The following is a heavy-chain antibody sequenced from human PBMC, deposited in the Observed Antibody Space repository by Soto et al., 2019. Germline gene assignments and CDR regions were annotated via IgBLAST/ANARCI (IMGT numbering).Heavy chain of an antibody. V-gene: IGHV3-74*01. J-gene: IGHJ4*02. CDR1: GFTFSTSW. CDR2: INGDGGTI. CDR3: TRGGNYNCDY. D-gene: IGHD1-7*01. Sequence: EVQLVEAGGGLVQPGGSLRLSCAASGFTFSTSWIHWVRQAPGKGLVWVSRINGDGGTINYPDSVKGRFTISRDNAKNTVYLQMNRLSAGDTAVYDCTRGGNYNCDYWGQGTLVTVSS.